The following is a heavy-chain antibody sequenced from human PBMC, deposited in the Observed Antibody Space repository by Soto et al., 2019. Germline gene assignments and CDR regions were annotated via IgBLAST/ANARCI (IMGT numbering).Heavy chain of an antibody. Sequence: ASVKVSCKASGYTFTSYAMHWVRQAPGQRLEWMGWINAGNGNTKYSQKFQGRVTITRDTSASTAYMELSSLRSEDTAVYYCARNNYDFWSGYSWRYFDYWGQGTLVTVSS. CDR3: ARNNYDFWSGYSWRYFDY. CDR2: INAGNGNT. J-gene: IGHJ4*02. D-gene: IGHD3-3*01. CDR1: GYTFTSYA. V-gene: IGHV1-3*01.